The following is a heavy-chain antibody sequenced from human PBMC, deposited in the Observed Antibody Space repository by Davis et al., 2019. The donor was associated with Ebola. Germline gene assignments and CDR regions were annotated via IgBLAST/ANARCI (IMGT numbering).Heavy chain of an antibody. V-gene: IGHV4-30-4*01. J-gene: IGHJ5*02. CDR2: IYYSGST. CDR3: ARGFTENNYDILTGWEFDP. CDR1: GGSISSGDYY. D-gene: IGHD3-9*01. Sequence: SETLSLTCTVSGGSISSGDYYWSWIRQPPGKGLEWIGYIYYSGSTYYNPSLKSRVTISVDTSKNQFSLKLSSVTAADTAVYYCARGFTENNYDILTGWEFDPWGQGTLVTVSS.